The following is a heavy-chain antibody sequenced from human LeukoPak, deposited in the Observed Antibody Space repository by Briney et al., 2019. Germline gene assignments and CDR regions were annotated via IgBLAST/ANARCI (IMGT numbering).Heavy chain of an antibody. Sequence: TGGSLRLSCAASGFTFSSYAMSWVRQAPGKGLEWVSGINWNGGSTGYADSVKGRFTISRDNAKNSLYLQMNSLRAEDTALYHCARGDSSGFIPFDYWGQGTLVTVSS. D-gene: IGHD3-22*01. J-gene: IGHJ4*02. CDR2: INWNGGST. V-gene: IGHV3-20*01. CDR3: ARGDSSGFIPFDY. CDR1: GFTFSSYA.